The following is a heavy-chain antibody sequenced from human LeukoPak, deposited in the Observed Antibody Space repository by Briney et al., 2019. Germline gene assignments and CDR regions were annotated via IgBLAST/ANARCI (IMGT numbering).Heavy chain of an antibody. CDR2: IWYDGSNK. V-gene: IGHV3-33*01. D-gene: IGHD3-22*01. J-gene: IGHJ4*02. CDR1: GFTFSSYG. Sequence: GGSLRLSCAASGFTFSSYGMHWVRQAPGKGLEWVAVIWYDGSNKYYADSVKGRFTISRDNSKNTLYLQMNSLRAEDTAVYYCARNLYYYDSSGYYYYWGQGTLVTVSS. CDR3: ARNLYYYDSSGYYYY.